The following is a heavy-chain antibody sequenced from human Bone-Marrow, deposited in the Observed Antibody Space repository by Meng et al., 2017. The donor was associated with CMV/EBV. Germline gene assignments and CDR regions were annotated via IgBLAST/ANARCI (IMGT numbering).Heavy chain of an antibody. J-gene: IGHJ6*02. Sequence: SETLSLTCTVSGDSLNSDTYYWNWIRQPPGKGLEWIGFIYHSGSTTYNPSLKSRVTISIDTSKNQLSLRLNSVTSADPAVYYCARDRGAALPYYYAMDVWGQGTAVTVSS. D-gene: IGHD3-10*01. CDR2: IYHSGST. V-gene: IGHV4-61*01. CDR3: ARDRGAALPYYYAMDV. CDR1: GDSLNSDTYY.